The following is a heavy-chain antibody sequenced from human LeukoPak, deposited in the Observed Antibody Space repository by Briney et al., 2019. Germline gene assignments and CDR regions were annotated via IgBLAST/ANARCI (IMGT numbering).Heavy chain of an antibody. CDR3: ARAFNYYGGFDP. D-gene: IGHD3-10*01. V-gene: IGHV4-59*01. CDR2: IYYSGNT. J-gene: IGHJ5*02. Sequence: PSETLSLTCTVSGGSISSDYWSWIRQPPGKGLEWIGYIYYSGNTNYNPSLKSRVTISVDTSKNQISLKVNSVTAADTALYYCARAFNYYGGFDPWGQGTLVTVSS. CDR1: GGSISSDY.